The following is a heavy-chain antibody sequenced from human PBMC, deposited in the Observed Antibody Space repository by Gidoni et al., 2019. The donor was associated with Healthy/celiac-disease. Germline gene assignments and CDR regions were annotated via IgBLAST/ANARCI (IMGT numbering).Heavy chain of an antibody. CDR3: ARAPYYGSGSYYHSPPYGMDV. CDR1: GGSFSGYY. CDR2: INHSGST. D-gene: IGHD3-10*01. J-gene: IGHJ6*02. V-gene: IGHV4-34*01. Sequence: QVQLQQWGAGLLKPSETLSLTCAVYGGSFSGYYWSWIRQPPGKGLEWIGEINHSGSTNYNPSLKSRVTISVDTSKNQFSLKLSSVTAADTAVYYCARAPYYGSGSYYHSPPYGMDVWGQGTTVTVSS.